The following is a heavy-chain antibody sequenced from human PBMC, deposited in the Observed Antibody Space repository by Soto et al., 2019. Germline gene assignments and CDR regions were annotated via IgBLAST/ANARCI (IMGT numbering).Heavy chain of an antibody. Sequence: GESLKISCKGSGYSFTSYWIGWVRQMPGKGLEWMGIIYPGDSDTRYSPSFQGQVTISADKSISTAYLQWSSLKASDTAMYYCARILGYCSSTSCLGVYYFDYWGQGTLVTVSS. D-gene: IGHD2-2*01. J-gene: IGHJ4*02. CDR3: ARILGYCSSTSCLGVYYFDY. CDR1: GYSFTSYW. V-gene: IGHV5-51*01. CDR2: IYPGDSDT.